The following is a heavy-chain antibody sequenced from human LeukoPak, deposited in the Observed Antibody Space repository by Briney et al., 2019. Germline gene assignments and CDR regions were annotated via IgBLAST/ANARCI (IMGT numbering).Heavy chain of an antibody. D-gene: IGHD3-9*01. CDR2: ISAFNGNT. CDR1: GYTFTSYG. V-gene: IGHV1-18*04. J-gene: IGHJ4*02. CDR3: ARAFYDILTGYYSTFDY. Sequence: ASVKVSCKASGYTFTSYGISWVRQAPGQGLEWMGWISAFNGNTNYAQKLQGRVTMTTDTSTSTAYMELRSLRSDDTAVYHCARAFYDILTGYYSTFDYWGQGTLVTVSS.